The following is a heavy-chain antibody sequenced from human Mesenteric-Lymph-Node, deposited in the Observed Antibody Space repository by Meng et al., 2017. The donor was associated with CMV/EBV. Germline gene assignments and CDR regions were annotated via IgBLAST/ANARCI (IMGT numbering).Heavy chain of an antibody. D-gene: IGHD2-2*01. CDR1: GFPFSNYA. Sequence: GESLKISCAASGFPFSNYAMRWIRQAAGKGLEWVAIIWYDGSNEYYVGSVKGRFTISRDNSKNTLFLQMNGLRAEDTAVYYCAREGCSNTNCYLFSVYYGMDVWGQGTTVTVSS. CDR3: AREGCSNTNCYLFSVYYGMDV. J-gene: IGHJ6*02. V-gene: IGHV3-30*02. CDR2: IWYDGSNE.